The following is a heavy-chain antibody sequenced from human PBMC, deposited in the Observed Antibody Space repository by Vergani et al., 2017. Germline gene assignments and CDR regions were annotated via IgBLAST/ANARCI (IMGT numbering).Heavy chain of an antibody. Sequence: QLQLQESGPGLVKPSATLSLTCSVSGDSIRSSNYYWGWIRQPPGKGLEWIASIYYSGSTYYNPSLKSRVTISVDTSKNQFSLKLSSVTAADTAIYFCARHSTVEWLVKFGWIDPGGKGILVTVSS. J-gene: IGHJ5*02. CDR2: IYYSGST. CDR3: ARHSTVEWLVKFGWIDP. D-gene: IGHD6-19*01. CDR1: GDSIRSSNYY. V-gene: IGHV4-39*01.